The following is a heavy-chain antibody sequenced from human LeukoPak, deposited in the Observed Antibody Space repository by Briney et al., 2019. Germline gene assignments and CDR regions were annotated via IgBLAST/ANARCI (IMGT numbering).Heavy chain of an antibody. V-gene: IGHV4-31*03. Sequence: PSETLSLTCTVSGGSISSGGYYWSWIRQHPGKGLEWIGYIYYSGSTYYNPSLKSRLTISVDTSKNQFSLKLSSVTAADTAVYYCARGAMTSEGADYWGQGTLVTVSS. CDR1: GGSISSGGYY. CDR3: ARGAMTSEGADY. CDR2: IYYSGST. J-gene: IGHJ4*02. D-gene: IGHD4/OR15-4a*01.